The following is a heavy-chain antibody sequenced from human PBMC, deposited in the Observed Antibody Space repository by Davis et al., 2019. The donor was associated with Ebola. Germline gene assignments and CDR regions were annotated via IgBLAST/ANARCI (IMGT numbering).Heavy chain of an antibody. CDR1: GFTFSSYA. J-gene: IGHJ6*03. Sequence: GESLKISCAASGFTFSSYAMSWVRQAPGKGLEWVSAISGSGGSTYYADSVKGRFTISRDNAKNSLYLQMNSLRDEDTAVYYCARHLFGYYMDVWGKGTTVTVSS. D-gene: IGHD3-10*02. CDR3: ARHLFGYYMDV. CDR2: ISGSGGST. V-gene: IGHV3-23*01.